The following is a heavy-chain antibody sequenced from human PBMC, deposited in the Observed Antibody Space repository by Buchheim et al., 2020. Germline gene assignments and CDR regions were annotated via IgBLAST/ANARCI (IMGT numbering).Heavy chain of an antibody. D-gene: IGHD5-24*01. CDR2: INHSSGST. J-gene: IGHJ4*02. Sequence: QVQLKQWGAGLLKPSETLSLTCAVYGGSFSAYYWSWIRQPPGKGLEWIGEINHSSGSTNYNPSLKSRVTISVDTFKNQFSLKLSSVTAADTAVYYCARDDDGSMDHWGQGTL. CDR1: GGSFSAYY. CDR3: ARDDDGSMDH. V-gene: IGHV4-34*01.